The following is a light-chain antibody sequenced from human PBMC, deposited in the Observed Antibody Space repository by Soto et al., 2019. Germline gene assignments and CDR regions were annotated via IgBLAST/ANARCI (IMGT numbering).Light chain of an antibody. CDR3: QVRDGWPS. CDR1: QSVSTS. J-gene: IGKJ1*01. Sequence: IVLTQSPVTLAVSPGESAVLSCRASQSVSTSLAWYQHKPGQAPRLFIYDASKRAPGIPARFTGSGSGAHFTLTISSLEPEEIAVYYCQVRDGWPSFGQGTKVEIK. CDR2: DAS. V-gene: IGKV3-11*01.